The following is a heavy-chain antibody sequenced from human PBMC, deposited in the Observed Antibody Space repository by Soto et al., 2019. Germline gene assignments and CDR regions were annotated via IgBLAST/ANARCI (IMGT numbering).Heavy chain of an antibody. Sequence: SETLSLTCAVYGGSFSGYYWSWIRQPPGKGLEWIGEINHSGSTNYNPSLKSRVTISVDTSKNQFSLKLSSVTAADTAVYYCARFYCSSTSCYMRGPFDYWGQGTLVTVSS. V-gene: IGHV4-34*01. CDR3: ARFYCSSTSCYMRGPFDY. D-gene: IGHD2-2*02. CDR2: INHSGST. J-gene: IGHJ4*02. CDR1: GGSFSGYY.